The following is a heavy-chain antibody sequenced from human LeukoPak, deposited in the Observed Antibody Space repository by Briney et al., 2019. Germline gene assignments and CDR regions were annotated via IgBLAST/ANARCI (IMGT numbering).Heavy chain of an antibody. Sequence: SETLSLTCTVSGGSISSYYWSWIRQPPGKGLEWIGYISYSGSTNYYPSLKSRVTISVDTSKNQFSLKLSSVTAADTAVYYCARDQDYGFDYWGQGTLVTVSS. J-gene: IGHJ4*02. CDR1: GGSISSYY. CDR3: ARDQDYGFDY. V-gene: IGHV4-59*01. CDR2: ISYSGST. D-gene: IGHD4-17*01.